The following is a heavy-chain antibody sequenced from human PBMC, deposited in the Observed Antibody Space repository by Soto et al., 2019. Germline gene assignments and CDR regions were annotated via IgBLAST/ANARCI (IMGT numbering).Heavy chain of an antibody. J-gene: IGHJ3*01. D-gene: IGHD1-26*01. V-gene: IGHV1-69*01. CDR2: IIPIFGTI. CDR1: GGTFSTYG. CDR3: ASRERVDAFDV. Sequence: QVQLAQSGAEVTKPESSVKVSCKASGGTFSTYGITWVRQAPGQGVEWMGGIIPIFGTIKLAQKFQGRLTITPDESTSTVYMELSSLTSEDTAVYYCASRERVDAFDVWGQGTMVTVSS.